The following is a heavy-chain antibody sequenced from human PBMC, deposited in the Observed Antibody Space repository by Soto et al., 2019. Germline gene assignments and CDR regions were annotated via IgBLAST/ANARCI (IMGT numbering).Heavy chain of an antibody. J-gene: IGHJ3*02. Sequence: GGSLRLSCAASGFTFSSYGMHWVRQAPGKGLEWVAVISYDGSNKYYADSVKGRFTISRDNSKNTLYLQMNSLRAEDTAVYYCAKNSGTVTSDAFDIWGQGTMVTVSS. V-gene: IGHV3-30*18. CDR1: GFTFSSYG. CDR3: AKNSGTVTSDAFDI. D-gene: IGHD4-17*01. CDR2: ISYDGSNK.